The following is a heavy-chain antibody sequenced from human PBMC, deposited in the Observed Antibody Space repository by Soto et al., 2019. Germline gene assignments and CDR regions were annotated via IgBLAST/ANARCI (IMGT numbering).Heavy chain of an antibody. V-gene: IGHV4-30-4*01. J-gene: IGHJ4*02. CDR1: GGSINSCDSY. CDR3: ARAPTPILFFPPVPFSY. CDR2: ITYIGST. D-gene: IGHD2-21*02. Sequence: SETLSLTCTVSGGSINSCDSYWSWMRQPPGKGLEWIGYITYIGSTYQTPSLKGRVTISLDTSKNQFSLKLSSVTAADAELYYCARAPTPILFFPPVPFSYGGRGPPAPVSS.